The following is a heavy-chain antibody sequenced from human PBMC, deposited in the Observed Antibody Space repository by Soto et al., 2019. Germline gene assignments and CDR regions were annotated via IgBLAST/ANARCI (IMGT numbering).Heavy chain of an antibody. V-gene: IGHV4-4*02. Sequence: QLQLQESGPGLVKPSGTLSLTCAVSGDSVSNFNWWTWVRQPPGKGLEWIGDVFHSGSISYIPSLKHRISMSLDKAKNQFSLKLTSVTAADTAIYYCAKESSRTRTNWFDPWGQGILVTVSS. CDR3: AKESSRTRTNWFDP. CDR2: VFHSGSI. J-gene: IGHJ5*02. CDR1: GDSVSNFNW. D-gene: IGHD3-10*01.